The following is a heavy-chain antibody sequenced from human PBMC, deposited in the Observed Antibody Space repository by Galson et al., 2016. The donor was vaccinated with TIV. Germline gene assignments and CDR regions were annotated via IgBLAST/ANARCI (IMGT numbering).Heavy chain of an antibody. Sequence: SVKVSCKASGFTFTAFYIHWVRQAPEQGLEWMGWISPKTGDTNYAQNFQGRVTMTRDTSISSVYMELTSLRSDDTAVYYCARVVYGDYVDYWGQGTLVTVSS. CDR2: ISPKTGDT. V-gene: IGHV1-2*02. J-gene: IGHJ4*02. CDR3: ARVVYGDYVDY. D-gene: IGHD4-17*01. CDR1: GFTFTAFY.